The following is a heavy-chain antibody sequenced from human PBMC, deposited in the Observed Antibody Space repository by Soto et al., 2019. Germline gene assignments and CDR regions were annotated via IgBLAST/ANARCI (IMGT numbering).Heavy chain of an antibody. CDR3: ARGDWAAALSV. D-gene: IGHD6-13*01. V-gene: IGHV3-13*01. J-gene: IGHJ6*02. CDR2: IGTAGDT. CDR1: GFTFSSYD. Sequence: LRLSWAASGFTFSSYDMHWVRQATGKGLEWVSAIGTAGDTYYPGSVKGRFTISRENAKNSLYLQMNSLRAGDTAVYDCARGDWAAALSVWGQGTTVTVSS.